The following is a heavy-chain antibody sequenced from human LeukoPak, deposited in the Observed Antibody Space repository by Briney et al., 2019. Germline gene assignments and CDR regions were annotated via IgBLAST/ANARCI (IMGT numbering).Heavy chain of an antibody. Sequence: GSLRLSCAASGFTFSSYSMNWVRQAPGKGLEWVSSISGSSSYIYYADSVKGRFTISRDNAKNSLYLQMNSLRAEDTAVYYCASGLHDSSGYCFDYWGQGTLVTVSS. V-gene: IGHV3-21*01. CDR2: ISGSSSYI. J-gene: IGHJ4*02. CDR3: ASGLHDSSGYCFDY. D-gene: IGHD3-22*01. CDR1: GFTFSSYS.